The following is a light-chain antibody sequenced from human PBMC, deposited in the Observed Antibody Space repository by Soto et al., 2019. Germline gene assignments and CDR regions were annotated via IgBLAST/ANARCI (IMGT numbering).Light chain of an antibody. J-gene: IGLJ2*01. Sequence: SSELAQPPSVSVAPGQTATITCGGDNIGSKLVHWYQKRPGQAPLVVIYYNKDRPSGIPERFSGSNSGNTATLTIGRVEAGDEADYYCQVWDSSVNLCVFGGGTKLTVL. V-gene: IGLV3-21*04. CDR1: NIGSKL. CDR2: YNK. CDR3: QVWDSSVNLCV.